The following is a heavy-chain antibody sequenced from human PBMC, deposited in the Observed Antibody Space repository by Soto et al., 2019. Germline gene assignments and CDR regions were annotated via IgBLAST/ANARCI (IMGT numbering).Heavy chain of an antibody. Sequence: QVQLVQSGAEVKKPGSSVKVSCKASGGTFSSYAISWVRQAPGQGLEWMGGIIPIFGTANYAQKFQGRVTITADESTSTDYMELSSLRSEDTAVYYCARGPDIVVVPAAIGDWYFDLWGRGTLVTVSS. CDR2: IIPIFGTA. V-gene: IGHV1-69*01. CDR1: GGTFSSYA. CDR3: ARGPDIVVVPAAIGDWYFDL. J-gene: IGHJ2*01. D-gene: IGHD2-2*02.